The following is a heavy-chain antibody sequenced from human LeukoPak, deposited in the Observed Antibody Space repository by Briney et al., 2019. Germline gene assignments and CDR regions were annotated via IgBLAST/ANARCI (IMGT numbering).Heavy chain of an antibody. CDR3: AKTSSSSWYPNWFDP. CDR2: ISGSGGST. Sequence: GGSLRLSCAASGFTFSSYAMSWVRQAPGKRLEWVSAISGSGGSTYYADSVKGRFTISRDNSKNTLYLQMNSLRAEDTAVYYCAKTSSSSWYPNWFDPWGQGTLVTVSS. J-gene: IGHJ5*02. V-gene: IGHV3-23*01. CDR1: GFTFSSYA. D-gene: IGHD6-13*01.